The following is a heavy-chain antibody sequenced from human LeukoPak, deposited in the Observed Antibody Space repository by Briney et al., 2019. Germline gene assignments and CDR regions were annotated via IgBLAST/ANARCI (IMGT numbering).Heavy chain of an antibody. V-gene: IGHV5-10-1*01. J-gene: IGHJ6*02. CDR1: GYSFTSYW. CDR2: IDPSDSYT. CDR3: ASSKYCSSTSCYYYYYGMDV. Sequence: GESLKISCKGSGYSFTSYWISWVRQMPGEGLEWMGRIDPSDSYTNYSPSFQGHVTISADKSISTAYLQWSSLKASDTAMYYCASSKYCSSTSCYYYYYGMDVWGQGTTVTVSS. D-gene: IGHD2-2*01.